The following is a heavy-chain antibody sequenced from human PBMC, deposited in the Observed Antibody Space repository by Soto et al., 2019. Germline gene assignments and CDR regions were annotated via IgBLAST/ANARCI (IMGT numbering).Heavy chain of an antibody. Sequence: GGSLRLSCAASGFTFSSYAMSWVRQAPGKGLEWVSAISGSGGSTYYADSVKGRFTISRDNSKNTLYLQMNSLRAEDTAVYYCAPAMVRGVIPFDYWGQGTLVTVSS. CDR2: ISGSGGST. CDR1: GFTFSSYA. J-gene: IGHJ4*02. V-gene: IGHV3-23*01. D-gene: IGHD3-10*01. CDR3: APAMVRGVIPFDY.